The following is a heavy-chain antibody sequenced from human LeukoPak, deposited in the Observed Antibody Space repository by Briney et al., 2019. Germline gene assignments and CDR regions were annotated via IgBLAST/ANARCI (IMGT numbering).Heavy chain of an antibody. CDR1: GFTFSSYA. CDR2: ISGSGGST. J-gene: IGHJ4*02. D-gene: IGHD1-1*01. Sequence: GASLRLSCAASGFTFSSYAMSWVRQAPGKGLEWVSGISGSGGSTYYADSVKGRFTISRDNSKSTLYLQMNSLRAEDTAIYYCARRYDYFDYWGQGTLVTVSS. CDR3: ARRYDYFDY. V-gene: IGHV3-23*01.